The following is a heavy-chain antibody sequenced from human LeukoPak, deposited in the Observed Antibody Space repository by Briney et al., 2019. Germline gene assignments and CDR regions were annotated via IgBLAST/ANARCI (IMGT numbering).Heavy chain of an antibody. J-gene: IGHJ4*02. CDR1: GGSISSYY. CDR2: IYTSGST. Sequence: SETLSLTCTASGGSISSYYWSWIRQPPGKGLEWIGYIYTSGSTNYNPSLKSRVTISVDTSKNQFSLKLSSVTAADTAVYYCARQGPYLDYWGQGTLVTVSS. CDR3: ARQGPYLDY. V-gene: IGHV4-4*09.